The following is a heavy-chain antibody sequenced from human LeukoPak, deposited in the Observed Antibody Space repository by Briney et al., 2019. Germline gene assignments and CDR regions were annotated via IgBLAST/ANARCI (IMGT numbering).Heavy chain of an antibody. CDR2: IGGGGTDK. Sequence: TGGSLRLSCAASGFTFSSYWVSWVRQAPGKGLECATNIGGGGTDKTHVYSVKGRFTISRDNAKNSLYLQVHSLRGEDTAIYYYARGIGWHNYDYWGQGTLVTVSS. V-gene: IGHV3-7*04. CDR3: ARGIGWHNYDY. D-gene: IGHD6-19*01. J-gene: IGHJ4*02. CDR1: GFTFSSYW.